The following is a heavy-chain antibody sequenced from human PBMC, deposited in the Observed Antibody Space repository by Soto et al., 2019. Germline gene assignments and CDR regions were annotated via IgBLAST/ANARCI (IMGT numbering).Heavy chain of an antibody. V-gene: IGHV4-59*01. Sequence: PSETLSLTCTVSGGSISSYYWSWIRQPPGKGLEWIGYIYYSGSTNYNPSLKSRVTISVDTSKNQFSLKLSSVTAADTAVYYCARVGWGYCSSTSCSYYYYYYMDVWGKGTTVTVSS. CDR1: GGSISSYY. J-gene: IGHJ6*03. D-gene: IGHD2-2*01. CDR3: ARVGWGYCSSTSCSYYYYYYMDV. CDR2: IYYSGST.